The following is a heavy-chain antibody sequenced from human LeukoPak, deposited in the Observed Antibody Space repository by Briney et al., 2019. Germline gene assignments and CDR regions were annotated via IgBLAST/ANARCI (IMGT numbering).Heavy chain of an antibody. CDR1: GITVSSNY. D-gene: IGHD6-25*01. CDR3: ALGVAATGDASDI. Sequence: GGSLRLSCAASGITVSSNYMTWVRQAPGKGLECVSVLYSGGRTYYTDSVKGRFTISRDNSKNTLFLQMNTLRVEDTAVYYCALGVAATGDASDIWGQGTMVAVSS. CDR2: LYSGGRT. J-gene: IGHJ3*02. V-gene: IGHV3-53*01.